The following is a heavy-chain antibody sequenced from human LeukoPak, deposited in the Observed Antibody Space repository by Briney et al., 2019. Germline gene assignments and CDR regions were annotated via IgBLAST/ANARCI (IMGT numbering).Heavy chain of an antibody. D-gene: IGHD3-10*01. CDR2: ISWNSGSI. J-gene: IGHJ3*02. CDR3: AKALWFGETADAFDI. V-gene: IGHV3-9*01. CDR1: GFTFDDYA. Sequence: GGSLRLSCAASGFTFDDYAMHWVRQAPGKGLEWVSGISWNSGSIGYADSVKGRFTISRDNAKNSLYLQMSSLRAEDTALYYCAKALWFGETADAFDIWGQGTMVTVSS.